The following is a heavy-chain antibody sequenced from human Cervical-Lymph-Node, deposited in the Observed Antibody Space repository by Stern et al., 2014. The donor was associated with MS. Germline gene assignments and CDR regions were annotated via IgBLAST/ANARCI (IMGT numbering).Heavy chain of an antibody. CDR3: ARDRDSTVTTFSGLDV. CDR1: GGTFSSYP. D-gene: IGHD4-11*01. CDR2: IIPIFGPA. J-gene: IGHJ6*02. V-gene: IGHV1-69*01. Sequence: VQLVESGAEVKKPGSSVKVSCKASGGTFSSYPISWVRQPPGQGLDGMGGIIPIFGPANFSQNFQCSRTITADDSTSTSYMELGSLRSEDTAVYYCARDRDSTVTTFSGLDVWGQGPPVTVSS.